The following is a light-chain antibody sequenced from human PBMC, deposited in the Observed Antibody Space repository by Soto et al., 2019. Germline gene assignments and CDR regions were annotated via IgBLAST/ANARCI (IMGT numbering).Light chain of an antibody. V-gene: IGKV3-15*01. CDR2: GAS. CDR3: QQYNNWPQT. CDR1: QSVSSN. J-gene: IGKJ1*01. Sequence: EIVMTQSPATLSVSPGERATLSCRASQSVSSNLAWYQQKPGQAPRLLIYGASTRATGIPARFSGSGSGTEFTLTISSLQSEDFAVYYCQQYNNWPQTVGRGTKVDIK.